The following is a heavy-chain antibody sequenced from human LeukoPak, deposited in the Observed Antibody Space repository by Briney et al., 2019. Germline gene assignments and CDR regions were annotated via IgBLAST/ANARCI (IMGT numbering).Heavy chain of an antibody. Sequence: ASVKVSCKASGGTFSTYAIDWVRQAPGQGLEWVGGIIPIFSTANYAQKFQGRVTITADESTSTAYMELSSLRSEDTAVYYCARRGAGDSSGYYLDYWGQGTLVTVSS. D-gene: IGHD3-22*01. CDR1: GGTFSTYA. CDR2: IIPIFSTA. V-gene: IGHV1-69*01. J-gene: IGHJ4*02. CDR3: ARRGAGDSSGYYLDY.